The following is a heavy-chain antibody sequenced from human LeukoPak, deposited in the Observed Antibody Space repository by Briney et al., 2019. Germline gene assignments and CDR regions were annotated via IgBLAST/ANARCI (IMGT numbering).Heavy chain of an antibody. CDR3: ARVPRIYGGHAY. Sequence: GASVKVSCKASGYTFTVYYMHWVRQAPGQGLEWRGWINPNRGGTNYAQKFQGRVTMTRDTPISTAYMELSRLRSDDTAVYYCARVPRIYGGHAYWGQGTLVTVSS. V-gene: IGHV1-2*02. CDR1: GYTFTVYY. J-gene: IGHJ4*02. D-gene: IGHD4/OR15-4a*01. CDR2: INPNRGGT.